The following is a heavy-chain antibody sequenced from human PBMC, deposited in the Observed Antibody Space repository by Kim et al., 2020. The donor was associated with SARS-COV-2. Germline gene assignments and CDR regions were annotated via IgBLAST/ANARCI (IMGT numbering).Heavy chain of an antibody. CDR1: GFTFSSYS. J-gene: IGHJ4*02. CDR3: AGLYCGGDCYFDY. V-gene: IGHV3-21*01. D-gene: IGHD2-21*02. Sequence: GGSLRLSCAASGFTFSSYSMNWVRQAPGKGLEWVSSISSSSSYIYYADSVKGRFTISRDNAKNSLYLQMNSLRAEDTAVYYCAGLYCGGDCYFDYWDQGTLVTVSS. CDR2: ISSSSSYI.